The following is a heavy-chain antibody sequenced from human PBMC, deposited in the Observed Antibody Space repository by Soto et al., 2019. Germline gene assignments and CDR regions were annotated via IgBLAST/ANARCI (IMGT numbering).Heavy chain of an antibody. D-gene: IGHD3-22*01. CDR3: ARDPIFYYASSGYGGSYFDY. CDR2: IYHSGSI. CDR1: GASVTSDDYY. V-gene: IGHV4-30-4*01. Sequence: SETLSLTCAVSGASVTSDDYYWSWIRQPPGKGLEWIGYIYHSGSIYYNPSLKSRVSISIDTSQNQFSLKLTSLTAADTAVYYCARDPIFYYASSGYGGSYFDYWGQGSRVTVS. J-gene: IGHJ4*02.